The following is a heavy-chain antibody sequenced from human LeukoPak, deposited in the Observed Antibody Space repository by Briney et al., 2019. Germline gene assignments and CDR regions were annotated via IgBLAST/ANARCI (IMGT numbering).Heavy chain of an antibody. CDR2: INQDGSEK. V-gene: IGHV3-7*03. CDR1: GFTFSNNW. J-gene: IGHJ5*02. Sequence: GGSLRLSCAASGFTFSNNWMSWVRQARGKGLEWAANINQDGSEKNYVDSVKGRFTISRDNAKNSVYLQMNSLRAEDTAVYYCVRGKGWLDPWGQGILVTVSS. CDR3: VRGKGWLDP.